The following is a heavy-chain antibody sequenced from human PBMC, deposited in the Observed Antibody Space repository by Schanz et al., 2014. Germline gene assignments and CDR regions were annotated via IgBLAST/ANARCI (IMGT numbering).Heavy chain of an antibody. CDR2: ISAHTGNT. CDR3: ARVHIATYHYNSPGAFDI. J-gene: IGHJ3*02. Sequence: QLMQSGSEVRKPGASVKVSCKASGYIFGSHGMTWVRQAPGQGPELMGWISAHTGNTQYAQKFQGRVNMTRDTVTTTVHLELTRLRTDDTAIYYCARVHIATYHYNSPGAFDIWGQGTRVTVSS. V-gene: IGHV1-18*01. D-gene: IGHD3-10*01. CDR1: GYIFGSHG.